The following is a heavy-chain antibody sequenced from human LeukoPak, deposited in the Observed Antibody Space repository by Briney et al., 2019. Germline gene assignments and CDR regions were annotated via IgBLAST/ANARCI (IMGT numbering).Heavy chain of an antibody. CDR3: ARGRKAAAPGY. CDR1: GGSISSSSYY. J-gene: IGHJ4*02. Sequence: SETLSLTCTVSGGSISSSSYYWGWIRQPPGKGLEWIGSIYYSGSTYYNPSLKSRVTISVDTSKNQFSLKLSSVTAADTAVYYCARGRKAAAPGYWGQGTLVIVSS. D-gene: IGHD6-13*01. CDR2: IYYSGST. V-gene: IGHV4-39*07.